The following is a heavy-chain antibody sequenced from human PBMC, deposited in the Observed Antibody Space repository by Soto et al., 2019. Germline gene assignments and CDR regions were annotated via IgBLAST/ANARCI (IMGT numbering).Heavy chain of an antibody. CDR2: IDYTGNP. D-gene: IGHD5-12*01. Sequence: QLQLQESGPGLVKPSETLSLTCTVSGGSIISSSYYWAWIRQPPWKGVEWLGNIDYTGNPSCTPSLERRAAVSVDASKNQSSLKLTSVTAVDPAVYYCARHVSVSGYKYYFDQWGQGTLVTVSS. J-gene: IGHJ4*02. CDR1: GGSIISSSYY. CDR3: ARHVSVSGYKYYFDQ. V-gene: IGHV4-39*01.